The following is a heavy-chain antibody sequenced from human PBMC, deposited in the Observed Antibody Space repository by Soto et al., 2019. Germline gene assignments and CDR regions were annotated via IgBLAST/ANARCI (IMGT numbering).Heavy chain of an antibody. CDR1: GFTFSSYA. V-gene: IGHV3-64*01. D-gene: IGHD5-12*01. CDR2: ISSNGGST. CDR3: ARDRGGVATITQPYYYYYYMGV. J-gene: IGHJ6*03. Sequence: GGSLRLSCAASGFTFSSYAMHWVRQAPGKGLEYVSAISSNGGSTYYANSVKGRFTISRDNSKNTLYLQMGSLRAEDMAVYYCARDRGGVATITQPYYYYYYMGVWGKGTTVTVSS.